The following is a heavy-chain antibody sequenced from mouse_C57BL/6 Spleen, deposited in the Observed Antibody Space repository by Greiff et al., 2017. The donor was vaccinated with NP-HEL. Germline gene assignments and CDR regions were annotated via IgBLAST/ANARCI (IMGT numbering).Heavy chain of an antibody. CDR3: ATDQGYPYFDY. J-gene: IGHJ2*01. CDR1: GYTFTDYN. D-gene: IGHD2-14*01. V-gene: IGHV1-22*01. Sequence: VHVKQSGPELVKPGASVKMSCKASGYTFTDYNMHWVKQSHGKSLEWIGYINPNNGGTSYNQKFKGKATLTVNKSSSTAYMELRSLTSEDSAVYYCATDQGYPYFDYWGQGTTLTVSS. CDR2: INPNNGGT.